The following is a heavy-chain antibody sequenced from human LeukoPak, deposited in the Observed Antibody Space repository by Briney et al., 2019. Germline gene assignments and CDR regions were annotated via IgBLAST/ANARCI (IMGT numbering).Heavy chain of an antibody. V-gene: IGHV3-48*03. CDR3: ARDKGSGYYFDY. Sequence: PGGSLRLSCAASGFTFSRYEMSWVRQAPAKGLEWVSYISSSGSTIYYADSVKGRFTISRDNAKNSLYLQMNSLRAEDTAVYNCARDKGSGYYFDYWGQGTLVTVSS. J-gene: IGHJ4*02. CDR2: ISSSGSTI. CDR1: GFTFSRYE. D-gene: IGHD3-22*01.